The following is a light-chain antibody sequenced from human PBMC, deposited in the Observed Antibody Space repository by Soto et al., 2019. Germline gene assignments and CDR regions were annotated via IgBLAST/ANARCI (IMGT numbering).Light chain of an antibody. J-gene: IGKJ4*01. Sequence: DSQVTQSPSTLSASVGDRVTITCQASQVINKFLSWFQQRPGKAPKLLIYDASNLETGVPSRFSGSGSGTEFTFTISSLQPEDIATYYCQQYDNLPLTFGGGTKVDIK. CDR2: DAS. CDR1: QVINKF. CDR3: QQYDNLPLT. V-gene: IGKV1-33*01.